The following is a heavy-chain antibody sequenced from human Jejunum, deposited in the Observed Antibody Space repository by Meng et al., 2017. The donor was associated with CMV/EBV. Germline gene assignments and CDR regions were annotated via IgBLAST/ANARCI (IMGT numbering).Heavy chain of an antibody. CDR1: GFTFSNAW. CDR3: TTGGVVGS. V-gene: IGHV3-15*01. CDR2: VKSEIDGATT. J-gene: IGHJ4*02. D-gene: IGHD2-21*01. Sequence: CAASGFTFSNAWMNWVRQAPGKRLEWVGRVKSEIDGATTDYAAPVKGRFTISRDDSKNTVYMQLNSLKSEDTGVYYCTTGGVVGSWGQGTLVTVSS.